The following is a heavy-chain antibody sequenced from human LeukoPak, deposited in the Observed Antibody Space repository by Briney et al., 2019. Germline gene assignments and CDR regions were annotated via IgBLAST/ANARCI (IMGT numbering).Heavy chain of an antibody. CDR1: GGSISNSDYY. D-gene: IGHD3-10*01. Sequence: PSETLSLTCTVSGGSISNSDYYWGWIRQPPGKGLEWIGRIYYRGRAYYNPSLESRVTLSVDTSKNQFSLRLSSVTAADTAIYYCARRVLLWFGESQYYFDYWGQGTLVTVSS. CDR2: IYYRGRA. V-gene: IGHV4-39*01. J-gene: IGHJ4*02. CDR3: ARRVLLWFGESQYYFDY.